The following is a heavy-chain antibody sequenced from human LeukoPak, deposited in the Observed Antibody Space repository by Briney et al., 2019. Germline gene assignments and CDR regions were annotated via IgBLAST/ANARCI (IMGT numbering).Heavy chain of an antibody. J-gene: IGHJ3*02. Sequence: PSETLSLACAVSGYSISSGYYWGWIRQPPGKGLEWIGSIYHSGSTYYNPSLKSRVTISVDTSKNQFSLKLSSVTAADTAVYYCARHDEGYSYGSAGAFDIWGQGTMVTVSS. D-gene: IGHD5-18*01. CDR3: ARHDEGYSYGSAGAFDI. V-gene: IGHV4-38-2*01. CDR1: GYSISSGYY. CDR2: IYHSGST.